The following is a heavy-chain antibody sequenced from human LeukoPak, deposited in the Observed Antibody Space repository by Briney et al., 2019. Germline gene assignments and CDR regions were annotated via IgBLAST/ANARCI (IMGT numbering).Heavy chain of an antibody. J-gene: IGHJ5*02. CDR3: ARGKNPRFFGWFDP. CDR2: IYYSGST. Sequence: PSETLSFTCTVSGGSIRSGDFYWSWIRQPPGKGLEWIGYIYYSGSTYYNPSLKSRVTISVDTSKNQFSLKLSSVTAADTAVYYCARGKNPRFFGWFDPWGQGTLVTVSS. CDR1: GGSIRSGDFY. D-gene: IGHD3-3*01. V-gene: IGHV4-30-4*01.